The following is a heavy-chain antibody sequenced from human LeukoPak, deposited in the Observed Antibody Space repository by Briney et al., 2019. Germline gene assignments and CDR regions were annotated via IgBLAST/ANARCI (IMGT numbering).Heavy chain of an antibody. CDR3: ARFVVTATPGGDY. Sequence: GASVKVSCKASGYTFTSYEINWVRQATGQGLEWMGGMNPNSGKTGYAQKFQGRVTMTRNTSISTAYMELSSLRSEDTAVYSCARFVVTATPGGDYWGQGTLVTVSS. CDR1: GYTFTSYE. CDR2: MNPNSGKT. J-gene: IGHJ4*02. D-gene: IGHD2-21*02. V-gene: IGHV1-8*01.